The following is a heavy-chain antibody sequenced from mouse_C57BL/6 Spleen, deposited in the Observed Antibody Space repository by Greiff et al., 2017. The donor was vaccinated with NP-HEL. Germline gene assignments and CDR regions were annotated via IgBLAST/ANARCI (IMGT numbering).Heavy chain of an antibody. D-gene: IGHD1-1*01. J-gene: IGHJ2*01. CDR2: ISSGGDYI. CDR1: GFTFSSYA. Sequence: EVKLMESGEGLVKPGGSLKLSCAASGFTFSSYAMSWVRQTPEKRLEWVAYISSGGDYIYYADTVKGRFTISRDNARNTLYLQMSSLKSEDTAMYYCTRVPYYYGTLYYFDYWGQGTTLTVSS. CDR3: TRVPYYYGTLYYFDY. V-gene: IGHV5-9-1*02.